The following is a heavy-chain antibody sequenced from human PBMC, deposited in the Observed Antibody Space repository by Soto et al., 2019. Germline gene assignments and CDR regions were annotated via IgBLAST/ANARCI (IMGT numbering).Heavy chain of an antibody. CDR1: GFTFSSYG. Sequence: QVQLVESGGGVVQPRRSLRLSCAASGFTFSSYGMHWVRQAPGKGLEWVAVIWYDGSNKYYADSVKGRFTISRDNSKNTLYLQMNSLRAEDTAVYYCARDSYPQLLSLYNWFDPWGQGTLVTVSS. CDR3: ARDSYPQLLSLYNWFDP. D-gene: IGHD2-2*01. J-gene: IGHJ5*02. CDR2: IWYDGSNK. V-gene: IGHV3-33*01.